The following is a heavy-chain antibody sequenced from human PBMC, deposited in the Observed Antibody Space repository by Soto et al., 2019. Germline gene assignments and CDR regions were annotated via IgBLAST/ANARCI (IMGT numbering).Heavy chain of an antibody. CDR1: GYSFTSYW. V-gene: IGHV5-10-1*01. Sequence: PXGSLKISGKGCGYSFTSYWISWVRQMPGKGLEWMGRIDPSDSYTNYSPSFQGHVTISADKSISTAYLQWSSLKASDTAMYYCEKTGTTGFLDYWGQGTLVTGSS. CDR3: EKTGTTGFLDY. CDR2: IDPSDSYT. D-gene: IGHD1-1*01. J-gene: IGHJ4*02.